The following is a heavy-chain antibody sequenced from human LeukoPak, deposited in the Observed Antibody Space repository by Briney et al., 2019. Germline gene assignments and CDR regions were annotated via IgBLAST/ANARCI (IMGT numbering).Heavy chain of an antibody. Sequence: SETLSLTCAVYGGSFSGYYWSWIRQPPGKGLEWIGEINHSGSTNYNPSLKSRVTISVDTSKNQFSLKLSSVTAADTAVYYCARGRAMVLFDYWGQGTLVTVSP. CDR1: GGSFSGYY. D-gene: IGHD5-18*01. CDR3: ARGRAMVLFDY. J-gene: IGHJ4*02. CDR2: INHSGST. V-gene: IGHV4-34*01.